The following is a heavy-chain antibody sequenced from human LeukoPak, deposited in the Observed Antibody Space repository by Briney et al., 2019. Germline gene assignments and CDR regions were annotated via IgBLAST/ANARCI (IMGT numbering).Heavy chain of an antibody. CDR3: AKDHSGYSYGADHYYYYGMDV. Sequence: GGSLRLSCAAPGFTFSSYSINWVRQAPGKGLEWVSYISSGSSGITIHYTDSVKGRFTISRDNAKKSLYLQMNSLRAEDTAVYYCAKDHSGYSYGADHYYYYGMDVWGQGTTVTVSS. J-gene: IGHJ6*02. CDR2: ISSGSSGITI. V-gene: IGHV3-48*04. D-gene: IGHD5-18*01. CDR1: GFTFSSYS.